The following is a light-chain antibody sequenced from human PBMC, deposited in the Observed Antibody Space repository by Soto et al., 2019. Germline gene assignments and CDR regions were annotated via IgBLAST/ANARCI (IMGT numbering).Light chain of an antibody. CDR1: QSVSTN. Sequence: EVVMTQSPASLSVSPGESATLSCRASQSVSTNLAWYQQRPGQAPRLLIDSASTRANGIPARFSGSGSGTEFTLTISSLQSEDFAIYYCQQYNTWPPMSFGQGKRLEIK. CDR3: QQYNTWPPMS. J-gene: IGKJ5*01. CDR2: SAS. V-gene: IGKV3-15*01.